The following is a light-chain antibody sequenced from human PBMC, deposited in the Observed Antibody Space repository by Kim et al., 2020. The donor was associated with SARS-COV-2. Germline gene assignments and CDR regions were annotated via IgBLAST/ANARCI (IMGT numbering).Light chain of an antibody. CDR3: QHRQT. Sequence: SPPPASGGDRVTITCRATQYVTRGLAWYQQKPGRAPKLLIYDASTLDRGVPSRFRGSGSGTEFTLTINSLQPDDFASYYCQHRQTFGQGTKVDIK. J-gene: IGKJ1*01. CDR1: QYVTRG. CDR2: DAS. V-gene: IGKV1-5*01.